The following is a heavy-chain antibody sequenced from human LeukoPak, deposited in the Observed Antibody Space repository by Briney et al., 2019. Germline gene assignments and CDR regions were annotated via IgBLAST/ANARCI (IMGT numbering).Heavy chain of an antibody. CDR3: ARSDSGYYYVDY. CDR2: ISGYNGNT. V-gene: IGHV1-18*01. D-gene: IGHD3-22*01. CDR1: GYTFTSYG. Sequence: ASVKVSCKASGYTFTSYGISWVRKAPGQGLEWMGWISGYNGNTNYAQNIQGRVTMTTDTSTSTAYMELMGLRSDDTAVYYCARSDSGYYYVDYWGQGTLVTVSS. J-gene: IGHJ4*02.